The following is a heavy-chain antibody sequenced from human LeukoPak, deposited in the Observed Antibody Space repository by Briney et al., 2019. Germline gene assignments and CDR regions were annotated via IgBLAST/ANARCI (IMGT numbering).Heavy chain of an antibody. J-gene: IGHJ4*02. Sequence: PSETLSLTCTVSGGSISSYYWGWIRQPPGKGLEWIGSIYYSGSTYYNPSLKSRVTISVDTSKNQFSLKLSSVTAADTAVYYCARTAGYSSGWYRGTTRYYFDYWGQGTLVTVSS. CDR1: GGSISSYY. CDR2: IYYSGST. V-gene: IGHV4-39*01. CDR3: ARTAGYSSGWYRGTTRYYFDY. D-gene: IGHD6-19*01.